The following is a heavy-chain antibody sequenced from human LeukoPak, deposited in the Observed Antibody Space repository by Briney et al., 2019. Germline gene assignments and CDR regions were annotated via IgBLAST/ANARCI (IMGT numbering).Heavy chain of an antibody. CDR1: GGSISSGGYS. D-gene: IGHD4-11*01. J-gene: IGHJ4*02. V-gene: IGHV4-39*01. CDR2: IYYSGST. CDR3: ASDYSNYDY. Sequence: SESLSLTCAVSGGSISSGGYSWGWIRQPPGRGLEWIGSIYYSGSTYYNPTLKSRFTKSVDTSKNQFSLKLSSVTAADTAVYYCASDYSNYDYWGQGTLVTVSS.